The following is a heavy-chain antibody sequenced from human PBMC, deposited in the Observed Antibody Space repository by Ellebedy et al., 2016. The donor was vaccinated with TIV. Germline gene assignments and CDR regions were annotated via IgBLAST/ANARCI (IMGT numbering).Heavy chain of an antibody. D-gene: IGHD2/OR15-2a*01. CDR2: INPSGGST. Sequence: ASVKVSCKASGYTFTGYYMHWVRQAPGEGLEWMGVINPSGGSTSYAQKFQGRVTMTRDTSTGTVNMELTSLRSEDTAVYYCARDLSFDYWGQGTLVTVSS. CDR3: ARDLSFDY. CDR1: GYTFTGYY. J-gene: IGHJ4*02. V-gene: IGHV1-46*01.